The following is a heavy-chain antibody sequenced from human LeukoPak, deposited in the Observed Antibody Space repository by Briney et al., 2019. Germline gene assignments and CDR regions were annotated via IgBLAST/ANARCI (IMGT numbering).Heavy chain of an antibody. J-gene: IGHJ4*02. D-gene: IGHD3-22*01. V-gene: IGHV1-2*06. CDR3: ARVYYDSSGYPFFDY. CDR2: INPKTGGT. Sequence: ASVKVSCKASGYTFTDYYIHWVRQAPGQGLEWVGRINPKTGGTNYAQKFQGRVTMTRDTSISTAYMELSRLRSDDTAVYYCARVYYDSSGYPFFDYWGQGTLVTVSS. CDR1: GYTFTDYY.